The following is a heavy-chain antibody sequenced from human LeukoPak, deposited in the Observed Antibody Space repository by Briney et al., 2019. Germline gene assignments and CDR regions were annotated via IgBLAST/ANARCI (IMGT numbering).Heavy chain of an antibody. CDR3: ATSMAQDVDAFHI. Sequence: ASVKVSCKASGYTFTGYYMHWVRQAPGQGLERMGWINPNSGGTNYAQKFQGRVTMTRDTSISTAYMELSRLRSDDTAMFYCATSMAQDVDAFHIWGQGTMVTVSS. V-gene: IGHV1-2*02. CDR2: INPNSGGT. D-gene: IGHD2-21*01. CDR1: GYTFTGYY. J-gene: IGHJ3*02.